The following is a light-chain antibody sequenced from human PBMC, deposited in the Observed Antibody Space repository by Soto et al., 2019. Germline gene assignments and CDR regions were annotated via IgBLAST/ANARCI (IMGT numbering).Light chain of an antibody. CDR1: SSDVGGFNY. J-gene: IGLJ1*01. CDR2: DVS. CDR3: CSYAGGYTHYV. Sequence: QSALTQPPSVSGSPGQSVTISCTGTSSDVGGFNYVSWYQHHPGKAPKLMIYDVSKRPSGVPDRFSGSKSGNTASLTISGLQAEDEADYYCCSYAGGYTHYVFATGTK. V-gene: IGLV2-11*01.